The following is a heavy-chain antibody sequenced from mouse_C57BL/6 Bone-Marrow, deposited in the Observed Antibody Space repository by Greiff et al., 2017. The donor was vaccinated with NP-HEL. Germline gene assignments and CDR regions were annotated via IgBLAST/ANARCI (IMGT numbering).Heavy chain of an antibody. V-gene: IGHV5-12*01. CDR1: GFTFSDYY. CDR3: ARHMGDYYGSSILYFDY. Sequence: EVQLVESGGGLVQPGGSLKLSCAASGFTFSDYYMYWVRQTPEKRLEWVAYISNGGGSTYYPDTVKGRFTISRDNAKNTRCLQMSRLKSEDTAMYYVARHMGDYYGSSILYFDYWGQGTTLTVSS. J-gene: IGHJ2*01. D-gene: IGHD1-1*01. CDR2: ISNGGGST.